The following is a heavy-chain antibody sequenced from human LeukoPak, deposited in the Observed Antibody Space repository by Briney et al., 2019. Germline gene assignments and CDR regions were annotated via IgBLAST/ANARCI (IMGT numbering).Heavy chain of an antibody. CDR2: IRQDGSEK. CDR1: GFTFSNYW. J-gene: IGHJ4*02. CDR3: ARSTAGLDY. Sequence: GGSLRLSCAASGFTFSNYWMSWVRQAPGKGLEWVANIRQDGSEKYYVDSMRGRFTIPRDNAKNSLYLQMSSLRAEDTAVYYCARSTAGLDYWGQGTLVTVSS. D-gene: IGHD1-1*01. V-gene: IGHV3-7*01.